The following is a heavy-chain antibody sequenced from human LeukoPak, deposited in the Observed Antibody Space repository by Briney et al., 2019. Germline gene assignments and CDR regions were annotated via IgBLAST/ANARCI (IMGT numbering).Heavy chain of an antibody. J-gene: IGHJ4*02. V-gene: IGHV3-66*02. D-gene: IGHD3-10*01. Sequence: WGSLRLSCAASGFTVSSNYMSWVRQAPGKGLEWVSVIYNGGSTYYAGSVKGRFTISRDNTKNTLYLQMNSLRAEDTAVYYCARDDRGVLDYWGQGTLVTVSS. CDR1: GFTVSSNY. CDR3: ARDDRGVLDY. CDR2: IYNGGST.